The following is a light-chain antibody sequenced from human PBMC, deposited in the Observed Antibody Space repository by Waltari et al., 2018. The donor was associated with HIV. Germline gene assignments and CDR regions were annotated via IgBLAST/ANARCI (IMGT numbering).Light chain of an antibody. Sequence: QSALTQPASVSGSPGQSSTGPCTGTTMHVGRSHVVSWYQQNPGKAPTLMISDVTYRPSGVSTRFSGSKSGNTASLTISGLQAEDEADYYCISYTSSSTLVFGGGTKVTVL. CDR3: ISYTSSSTLV. J-gene: IGLJ2*01. V-gene: IGLV2-14*03. CDR1: TMHVGRSHV. CDR2: DVT.